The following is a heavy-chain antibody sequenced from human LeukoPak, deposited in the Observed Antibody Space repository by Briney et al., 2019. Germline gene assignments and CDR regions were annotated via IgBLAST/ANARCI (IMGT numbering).Heavy chain of an antibody. CDR3: TRAGDDYVWEDFDY. CDR1: GFTFSGSA. Sequence: GGSLKLSCAASGFTFSGSAMHWVRQASGKGLEWVGRIRSKANGYATAYAASVKGRFTISRDDSKNTAYLQMNSLKTEDTAVYYCTRAGDDYVWEDFDYWGQGTLVTVSS. D-gene: IGHD3-16*01. CDR2: IRSKANGYAT. J-gene: IGHJ4*02. V-gene: IGHV3-73*01.